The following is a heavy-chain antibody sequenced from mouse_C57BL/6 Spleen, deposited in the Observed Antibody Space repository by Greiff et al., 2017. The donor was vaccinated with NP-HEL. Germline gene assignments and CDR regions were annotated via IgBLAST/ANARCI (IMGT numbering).Heavy chain of an antibody. Sequence: VQVVESGAELVKPGASVKISCKASGYAFSSYWMNWVKQRPGKGLEWIGQIYPGDGDTNYNGKFKGKATLTADKSSSTAYMQLSSLTSEDSAVYFCARDDPSYYYAMDYWGQGTSVTVSS. V-gene: IGHV1-80*01. J-gene: IGHJ4*01. CDR1: GYAFSSYW. CDR3: ARDDPSYYYAMDY. D-gene: IGHD2-3*01. CDR2: IYPGDGDT.